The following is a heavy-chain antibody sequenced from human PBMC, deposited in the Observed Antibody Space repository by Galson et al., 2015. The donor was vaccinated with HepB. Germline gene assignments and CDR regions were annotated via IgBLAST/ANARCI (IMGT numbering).Heavy chain of an antibody. CDR2: SRNKANRYST. V-gene: IGHV3-72*01. J-gene: IGHJ3*02. CDR1: GFIFSDHQ. D-gene: IGHD4-23*01. CDR3: VREEYGVKGGALDI. Sequence: SLRLSCAASGFIFSDHQMDWVRQTPGKGLEWVGRSRNKANRYSTQYAASVKGRFTISRDDSKNSLYLQMNSLKTEDTAVYYCVREEYGVKGGALDIWGQGTMVTVSS.